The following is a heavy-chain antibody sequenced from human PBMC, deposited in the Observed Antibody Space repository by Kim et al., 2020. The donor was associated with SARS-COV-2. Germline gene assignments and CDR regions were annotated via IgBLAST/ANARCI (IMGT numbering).Heavy chain of an antibody. D-gene: IGHD2-15*01. V-gene: IGHV3-15*01. Sequence: GGSLRLSCAASGFTFSNAWMSWVRQAPGKGLEWVGRTKSKTDGGTTDYAAPVKGRFTISRDDSKNTLYLQMNSLKTEDTAVYYCTTDRRWRPIDYWGQGTLVTVSS. CDR3: TTDRRWRPIDY. CDR2: TKSKTDGGTT. CDR1: GFTFSNAW. J-gene: IGHJ4*02.